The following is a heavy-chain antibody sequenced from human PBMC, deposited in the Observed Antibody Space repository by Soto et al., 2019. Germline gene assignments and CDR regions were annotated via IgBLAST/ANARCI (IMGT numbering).Heavy chain of an antibody. Sequence: SVKVSCKASGFTFTSSAVQWVRQARGQRLEWMGWIVAGSGGTNYAQKFQERVTMTRDTSTSTAYMELSRLRSDDTAVYYCARSCSSTSCYIPYYYGMDVWGQGTTVTVSS. CDR1: GFTFTSSA. CDR2: IVAGSGGT. D-gene: IGHD2-2*02. J-gene: IGHJ6*02. V-gene: IGHV1-58*01. CDR3: ARSCSSTSCYIPYYYGMDV.